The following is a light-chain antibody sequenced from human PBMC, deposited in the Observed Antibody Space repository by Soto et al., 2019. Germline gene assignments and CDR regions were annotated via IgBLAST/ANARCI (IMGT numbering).Light chain of an antibody. V-gene: IGLV1-40*01. CDR2: GNS. Sequence: QSVLTQPPSVSGAPGQRVTISCTGTRSNIGAGYDVHWYQQLPGTAPKLLIYGNSNRPSGVPERFACSKSGTSASLAITGLQAEDEADYYCQSYDSSLSGWVFGGGTKLTV. CDR1: RSNIGAGYD. CDR3: QSYDSSLSGWV. J-gene: IGLJ3*02.